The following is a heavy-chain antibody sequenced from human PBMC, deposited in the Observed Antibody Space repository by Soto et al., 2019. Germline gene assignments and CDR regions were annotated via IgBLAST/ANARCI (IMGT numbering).Heavy chain of an antibody. CDR1: GGSISSGGYS. Sequence: SETLSLTCAVSGGSISSGGYSWSWIRQPPGKSLEWIGYMYHSGSTYYNPSLKSRVTISIDRSKNQFSLKLNSMTAADTAVYYCARHNYGSGSTYFDYWGQGTLVTVSS. CDR3: ARHNYGSGSTYFDY. CDR2: MYHSGST. D-gene: IGHD3-10*01. V-gene: IGHV4-30-2*01. J-gene: IGHJ4*02.